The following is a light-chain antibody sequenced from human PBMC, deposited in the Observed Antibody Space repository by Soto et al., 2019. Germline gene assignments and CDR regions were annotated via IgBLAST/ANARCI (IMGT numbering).Light chain of an antibody. CDR2: EGS. Sequence: QSVLTQPASVSGSPGQSITISCTGTSSDVGSYNLVSWYQQHPGKAPKLMIYEGSKRPSGVSNRFSGSKSGNTASLTISGLQAEDEADYYCGTWDSRLSAVFGTGTKVTAL. CDR1: SSDVGSYNL. V-gene: IGLV2-23*01. J-gene: IGLJ1*01. CDR3: GTWDSRLSAV.